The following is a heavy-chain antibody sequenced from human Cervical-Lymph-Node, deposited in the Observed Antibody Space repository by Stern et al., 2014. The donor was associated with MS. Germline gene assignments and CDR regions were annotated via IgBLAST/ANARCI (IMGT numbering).Heavy chain of an antibody. V-gene: IGHV1-69*01. Sequence: QVQLGQSGAEVKKPGSSVKVSCKASGGTFTSYAFNWVRQAPGQGLEWMGGIIPILDTPNFAQNFQGRLTITADESTSTAYMELSSLESEDTAVYYCAKAAVTTASFDSWGQGTLVTVSS. CDR1: GGTFTSYA. CDR2: IIPILDTP. J-gene: IGHJ4*02. D-gene: IGHD4-17*01. CDR3: AKAAVTTASFDS.